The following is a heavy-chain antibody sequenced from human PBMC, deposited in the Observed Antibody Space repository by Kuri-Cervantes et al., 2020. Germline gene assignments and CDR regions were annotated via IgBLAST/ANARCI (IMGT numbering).Heavy chain of an antibody. V-gene: IGHV3-33*08. D-gene: IGHD5-24*01. CDR2: IWYDGSNK. CDR3: ARKDGYNDCADY. J-gene: IGHJ4*02. Sequence: GESLKISCAASGFTFSSYGMHWVRQAPGKGLEWVAVIWYDGSNKYYADSVKGRFTISRDNSKNTLYLQMNSLRAEDTAVYYCARKDGYNDCADYWGQGTLVTVSS. CDR1: GFTFSSYG.